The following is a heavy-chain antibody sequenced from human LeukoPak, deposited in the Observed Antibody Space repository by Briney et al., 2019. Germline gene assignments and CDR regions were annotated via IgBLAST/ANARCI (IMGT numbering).Heavy chain of an antibody. D-gene: IGHD3-22*01. CDR2: IWYDGSNK. Sequence: PGGSLRLSCAASGFTFSSYGMHWVRQAPGKGLEWVAVIWYDGSNKYYADSVKGRFTISRDNSKNTLYLQMNSLGAEDTAVYYCARAHDYYDSSGYYGPQNYFDYWGQGTLVTVSS. V-gene: IGHV3-33*01. CDR1: GFTFSSYG. CDR3: ARAHDYYDSSGYYGPQNYFDY. J-gene: IGHJ4*02.